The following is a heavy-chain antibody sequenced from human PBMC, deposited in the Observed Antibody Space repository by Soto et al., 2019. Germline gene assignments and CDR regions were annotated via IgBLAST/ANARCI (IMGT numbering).Heavy chain of an antibody. D-gene: IGHD1-1*01. V-gene: IGHV3-30*18. J-gene: IGHJ4*02. Sequence: GGSLRLSCEASGFTFSGYGMHWVRQAPGKGLEWVAVISYYGTNEYYTDSVKGRFTISRDNSKNTLFLQMNSPRPEDTAVYYCAKDKGVFNWATSYFDYWGQGALVTVSS. CDR3: AKDKGVFNWATSYFDY. CDR1: GFTFSGYG. CDR2: ISYYGTNE.